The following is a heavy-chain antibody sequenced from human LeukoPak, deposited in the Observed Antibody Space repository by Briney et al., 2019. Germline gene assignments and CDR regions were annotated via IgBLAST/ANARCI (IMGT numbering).Heavy chain of an antibody. CDR1: GFTFTTYA. Sequence: AESLRLSCAASGFTFTTYAMSWVRQAPGKGLEWVSSILGSGDSTYYANSVKGRLTISTDTSTNTTYLQMSSLRTEDTAVYDYTKDWRSGGWWGGLFDIWGKGTTVTVSS. D-gene: IGHD2-15*01. V-gene: IGHV3-23*01. CDR3: TKDWRSGGWWGGLFDI. J-gene: IGHJ6*04. CDR2: ILGSGDST.